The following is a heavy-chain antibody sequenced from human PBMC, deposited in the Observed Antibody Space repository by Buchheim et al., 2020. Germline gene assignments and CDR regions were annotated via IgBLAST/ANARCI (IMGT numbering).Heavy chain of an antibody. CDR3: AKPTVGTTKSFDS. CDR1: GLTFSGYA. J-gene: IGHJ4*02. D-gene: IGHD4-23*01. CDR2: IYNGGGRT. V-gene: IGHV3-23*03. Sequence: EVLLLESGGNLVQPGGSLRLSCAASGLTFSGYAMTWVRQAPGKGLEWVSIIYNGGGRTVYADSVKGRFTISRDDSKNTLYLQMNSLRAEDTALYYCAKPTVGTTKSFDSWGQGTL.